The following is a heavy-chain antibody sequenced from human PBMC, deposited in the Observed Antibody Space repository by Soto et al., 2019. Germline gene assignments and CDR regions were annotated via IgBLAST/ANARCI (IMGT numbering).Heavy chain of an antibody. CDR1: GFSFSDYY. D-gene: IGHD6-13*01. J-gene: IGHJ4*02. CDR2: ISGSGNTV. Sequence: QVQLVESGGGLVKPGGPLRLSCAASGFSFSDYYMSWIRQAPGKGLEWISYISGSGNTVYYADSVKGRFTISRDNAKKSLYLQLNSLTAEDTAVYYCARDADKGSRYHYFDYWGQGTLVTVSS. CDR3: ARDADKGSRYHYFDY. V-gene: IGHV3-11*01.